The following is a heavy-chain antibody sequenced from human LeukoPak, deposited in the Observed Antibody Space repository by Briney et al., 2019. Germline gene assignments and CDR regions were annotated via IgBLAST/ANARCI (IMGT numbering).Heavy chain of an antibody. D-gene: IGHD2-2*01. CDR1: GFTFSSYA. Sequence: GALRLSCAASGFTFSSYAMSWVRQAPGKGLEWVSAISGSGGSTYYADSVKGRFTISRDNSKNTLYLQMSSLRAEDTAVYYCAKDPGAYCSSTSCYAPYYYYYYGMDVWGQGTTVTVSS. CDR3: AKDPGAYCSSTSCYAPYYYYYYGMDV. V-gene: IGHV3-23*01. J-gene: IGHJ6*02. CDR2: ISGSGGST.